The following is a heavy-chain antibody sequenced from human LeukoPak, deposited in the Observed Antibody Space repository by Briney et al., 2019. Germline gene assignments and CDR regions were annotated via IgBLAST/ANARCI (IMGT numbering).Heavy chain of an antibody. V-gene: IGHV3-11*01. D-gene: IGHD3-22*01. CDR3: ASGEPYYYDSSGYYPDAFDI. CDR1: GFTFSDYY. Sequence: PGGSLRLSCAASGFTFSDYYMSWIRQAPGKGLEWVSYISSSGSTIYYADSVKGRFTISRDNAKNSLYLQMNSLRAEDTAVYYCASGEPYYYDSSGYYPDAFDIWGQGTMVTVSS. CDR2: ISSSGSTI. J-gene: IGHJ3*02.